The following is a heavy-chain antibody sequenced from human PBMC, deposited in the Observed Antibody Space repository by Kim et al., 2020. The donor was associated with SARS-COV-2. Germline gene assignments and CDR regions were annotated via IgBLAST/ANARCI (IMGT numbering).Heavy chain of an antibody. V-gene: IGHV3-11*01. Sequence: ANSLKGRVTISQDNARNALSRQMNSLRAEDTAVYCCARSRLETGYPHFDYWGQGTLVTVSS. CDR3: ARSRLETGYPHFDY. D-gene: IGHD3-9*01. J-gene: IGHJ4*02.